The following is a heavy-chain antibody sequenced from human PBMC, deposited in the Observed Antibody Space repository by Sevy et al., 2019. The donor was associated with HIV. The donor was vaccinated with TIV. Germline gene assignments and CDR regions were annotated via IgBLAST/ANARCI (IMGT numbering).Heavy chain of an antibody. D-gene: IGHD1-26*01. V-gene: IGHV4-59*08. Sequence: SETLSLTCTVSGGSITSLYWNWIRQPPGKGLEWIANIYYNGHINYNPSLKSRVTLSLATSKNQFSLRLSSVTAAATAMYYCAGENAWGRGYSWGQGTLVTVSS. CDR1: GGSITSLY. CDR3: AGENAWGRGYS. J-gene: IGHJ4*02. CDR2: IYYNGHI.